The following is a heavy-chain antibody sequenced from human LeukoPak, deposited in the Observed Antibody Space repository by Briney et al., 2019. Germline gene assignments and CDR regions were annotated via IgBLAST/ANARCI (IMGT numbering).Heavy chain of an antibody. CDR1: GGSISSTTYY. CDR3: ARHYLYDTFDY. D-gene: IGHD3-22*01. J-gene: IGHJ4*02. CDR2: IHYSGST. V-gene: IGHV4-39*01. Sequence: SETLSLTCTVSGGSISSTTYYWGWIRQPPGKGLEWIGSIHYSGSTYYSPSLKSRVTISVDTSKNQFSLKLSSVTAADTAVYYCARHYLYDTFDYWGQGTLVTVSS.